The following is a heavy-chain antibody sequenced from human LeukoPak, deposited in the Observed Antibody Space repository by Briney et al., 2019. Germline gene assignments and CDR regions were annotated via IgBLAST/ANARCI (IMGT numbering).Heavy chain of an antibody. CDR3: ASHYDSTPNFDY. J-gene: IGHJ4*02. Sequence: SETLSPTCTVSGGSISSYYWSWIRQPPGKGLEWIGYIYYSGSTNYNPSLKSRVTISVDTSKNQFSLKLSSVTAADTAVYYCASHYDSTPNFDYWGQGTLVTVSS. D-gene: IGHD3-22*01. V-gene: IGHV4-59*08. CDR2: IYYSGST. CDR1: GGSISSYY.